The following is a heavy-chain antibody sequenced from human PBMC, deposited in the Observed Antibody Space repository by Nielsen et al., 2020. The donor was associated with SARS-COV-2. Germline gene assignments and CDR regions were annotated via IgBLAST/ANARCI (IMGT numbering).Heavy chain of an antibody. D-gene: IGHD6-19*01. V-gene: IGHV1-2*02. J-gene: IGHJ4*02. Sequence: ASVKVSCKASGYTFTGYYMHRVRQAPGQGLEWMGWINPNSGGTNYAQKFQGRVTMTRDTSISTAYMELSRLRSDDTAVYYCARTGIAVAGIDFDYWGQGTLVTVSS. CDR3: ARTGIAVAGIDFDY. CDR2: INPNSGGT. CDR1: GYTFTGYY.